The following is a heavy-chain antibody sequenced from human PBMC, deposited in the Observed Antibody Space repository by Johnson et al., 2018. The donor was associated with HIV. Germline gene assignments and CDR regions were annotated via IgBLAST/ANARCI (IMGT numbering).Heavy chain of an antibody. D-gene: IGHD2-2*01. V-gene: IGHV3-30*02. J-gene: IGHJ3*02. CDR1: RFTFSSYG. CDR3: AKDSSSRMGFPGFDI. CDR2: IRYDGSEK. Sequence: QVQLVESGGGLVQPGGSLRLSCAASRFTFSSYGMHWVRQAPGKGLEWVTFIRYDGSEKYFADSVKGRFTISRDNSKNTLYLQMSSLRLEDTALYYCAKDSSSRMGFPGFDIWGPGTMVTVSS.